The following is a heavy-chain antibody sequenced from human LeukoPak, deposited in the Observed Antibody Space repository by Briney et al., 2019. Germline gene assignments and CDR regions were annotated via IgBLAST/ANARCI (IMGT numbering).Heavy chain of an antibody. CDR3: TRPCAGDCTDNY. Sequence: GGSVRLSCAASGFIFSDSAMHWVRQASGKGLEWVGRIRSKANNYATTYAASVKGRFTISRDDSKNTAYLQMNSLKSEDTAVYYCTRPCAGDCTDNYWGQGTLVSVSS. D-gene: IGHD2-21*02. J-gene: IGHJ4*02. CDR1: GFIFSDSA. CDR2: IRSKANNYAT. V-gene: IGHV3-73*01.